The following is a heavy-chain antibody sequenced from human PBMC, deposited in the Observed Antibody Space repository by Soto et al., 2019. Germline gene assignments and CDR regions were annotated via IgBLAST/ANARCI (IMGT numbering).Heavy chain of an antibody. V-gene: IGHV3-43*01. CDR1: GFTFDDYT. CDR3: AKEGAGGYTFGS. CDR2: IRWDGSST. J-gene: IGHJ5*02. Sequence: GGSLRLSCAASGFTFDDYTMHWVRQAPGKGLEWVSLIRWDGSSTYYADSVKGRFTISRDNSKNSLYLQMNSLRPEDSAFYYCAKEGAGGYTFGSWGQGTLVTVSS. D-gene: IGHD5-18*01.